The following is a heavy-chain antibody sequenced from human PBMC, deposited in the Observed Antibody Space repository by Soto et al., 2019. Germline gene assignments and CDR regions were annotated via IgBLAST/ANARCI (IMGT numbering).Heavy chain of an antibody. V-gene: IGHV6-1*01. D-gene: IGHD5-12*01. CDR1: GDGVSSNTAS. Sequence: SQTLSLTCAISGDGVSSNTASWNWIRQSPSRGLEWLGRTYFRSKWYNDYAVSVKSLIIINTDTSNNQFSLQLNSVTPEDTAVYFCAKGDNLGPKTGYAFDPWGQGIMVTVSS. CDR3: AKGDNLGPKTGYAFDP. J-gene: IGHJ5*02. CDR2: TYFRSKWYN.